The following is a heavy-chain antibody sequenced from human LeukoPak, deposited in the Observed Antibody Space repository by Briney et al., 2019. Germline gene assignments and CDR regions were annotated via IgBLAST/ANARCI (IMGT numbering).Heavy chain of an antibody. V-gene: IGHV3-30*02. CDR1: GFTFSSYG. J-gene: IGHJ4*02. CDR3: AKGSDSSGYYQYYFDY. Sequence: GGSLRLSCAASGFTFSSYGMHWVRQAPGKGLEWVAFKRYDGSNKYYADSVKGRFTISRDNSKNTLYLQMNSLRAEDTAVYYCAKGSDSSGYYQYYFDYWGQGTLVTVSS. D-gene: IGHD3-22*01. CDR2: KRYDGSNK.